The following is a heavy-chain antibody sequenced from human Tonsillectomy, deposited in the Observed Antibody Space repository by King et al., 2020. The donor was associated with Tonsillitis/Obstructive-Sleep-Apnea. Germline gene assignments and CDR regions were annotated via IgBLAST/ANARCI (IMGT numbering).Heavy chain of an antibody. V-gene: IGHV3-53*01. CDR3: ARELGVGATGDY. Sequence: VQLVESGGGLIQPGGSLRLSCAASGFTVSSNYMYWVRQAPGKGLEWVSVIYSVGSTYFADSVKGRFTISRDNSKNTLYLQMNSLRAEDTAVYYCARELGVGATGDYWGQGTLVTVSS. J-gene: IGHJ4*02. CDR2: IYSVGST. CDR1: GFTVSSNY. D-gene: IGHD1-26*01.